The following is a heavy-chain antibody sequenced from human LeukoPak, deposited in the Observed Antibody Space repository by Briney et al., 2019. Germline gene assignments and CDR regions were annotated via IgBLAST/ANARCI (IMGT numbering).Heavy chain of an antibody. CDR1: GVSMSAYQ. D-gene: IGHD2-21*01. CDR2: INTKGET. V-gene: IGHV4-4*09. Sequence: SETLSLICSVSGVSMSAYQWSWVRQSPEKGLEWIGCINTKGETSYNPSLKSRVTTSVDTSKSQFSLRLTSVTAADTAVYYCATSNDAKIAPFDHWGQGAPVTVSS. J-gene: IGHJ4*02. CDR3: ATSNDAKIAPFDH.